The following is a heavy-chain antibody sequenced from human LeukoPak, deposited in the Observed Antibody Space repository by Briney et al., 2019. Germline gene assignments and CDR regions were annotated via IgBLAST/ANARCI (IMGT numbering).Heavy chain of an antibody. V-gene: IGHV3-23*01. Sequence: GGSLRLSCTASRFTFSTYAMSWVRQAPGKGLQWVSSISGSGDTTYYTGSVKGRFTISRDNSKNSLYLQMSSLRAEDTAVYYCAKSQRNDQQVVQRIDYWGQGTLVTVSS. CDR2: ISGSGDTT. CDR3: AKSQRNDQQVVQRIDY. J-gene: IGHJ4*02. CDR1: RFTFSTYA. D-gene: IGHD2-2*01.